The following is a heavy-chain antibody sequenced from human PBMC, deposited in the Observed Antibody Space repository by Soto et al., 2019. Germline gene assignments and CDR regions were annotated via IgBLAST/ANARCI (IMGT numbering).Heavy chain of an antibody. J-gene: IGHJ4*02. Sequence: EVQLVESGGGLVKPGGSLRLSCAASGFTFTRYSMHWVRQAPGKGLEWVSSISSTTNYIYYGDSMKGRFTISRDNSKNSLYMEMNSLRAEDTAVYYCAREAEDLTSNFDYWGQGTLVTVSS. CDR1: GFTFTRYS. CDR3: AREAEDLTSNFDY. V-gene: IGHV3-21*06. CDR2: ISSTTNYI.